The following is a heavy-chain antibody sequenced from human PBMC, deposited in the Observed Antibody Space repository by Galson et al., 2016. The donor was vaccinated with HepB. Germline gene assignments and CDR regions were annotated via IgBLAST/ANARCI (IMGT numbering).Heavy chain of an antibody. J-gene: IGHJ4*02. V-gene: IGHV3-30-3*01. CDR3: ARAIAVADPFGY. Sequence: SLRLSCAASGFTFSNYAMHWVRQAPGKGLEWVAVISYDGSTTYYADSVKGRFTISRDNSKNTLYLQMNSLRAEDTAVYYCARAIAVADPFGYWGQGTLVTVSS. CDR2: ISYDGSTT. D-gene: IGHD6-19*01. CDR1: GFTFSNYA.